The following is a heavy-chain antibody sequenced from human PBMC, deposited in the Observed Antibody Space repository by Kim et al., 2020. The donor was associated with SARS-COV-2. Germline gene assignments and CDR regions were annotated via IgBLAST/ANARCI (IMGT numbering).Heavy chain of an antibody. J-gene: IGHJ4*02. V-gene: IGHV3-23*01. D-gene: IGHD5-12*01. CDR3: VKGAWLDY. CDR2: T. Sequence: TYYEEHVKGRFTVSRDSASNTLYLQRNSRGADDTAVYYCVKGAWLDYWGPGTLVTVSS.